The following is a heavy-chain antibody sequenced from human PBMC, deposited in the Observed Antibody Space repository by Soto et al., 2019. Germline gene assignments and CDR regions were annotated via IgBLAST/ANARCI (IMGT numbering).Heavy chain of an antibody. D-gene: IGHD5-18*01. J-gene: IGHJ4*02. CDR3: ARAPGAYVDTAMVSFDY. V-gene: IGHV3-30-3*01. CDR2: ISYDGSNK. Sequence: QVQLVESGGGVVQPGRSLRLSCAASGFTFSSYAMHWVRQAPGKGLEWVAVISYDGSNKYYADSVKGRFTISRDNSKNTLYLQRNSLRAEDTAVYYCARAPGAYVDTAMVSFDYWGQGTLVTVSS. CDR1: GFTFSSYA.